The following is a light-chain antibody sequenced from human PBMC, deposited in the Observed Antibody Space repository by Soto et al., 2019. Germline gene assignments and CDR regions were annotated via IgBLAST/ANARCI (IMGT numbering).Light chain of an antibody. CDR3: QQGFT. CDR2: GAS. J-gene: IGKJ3*01. Sequence: EIVLTQSPGTLSLSPGERATLSCRASQSLAGRYLAWYQQKPGQAPRLLIYGASTRATGIPDRFSGSGSGXDFTLTISRLEPEDFAVYFCQQGFTFGPGTRVDIE. V-gene: IGKV3-20*01. CDR1: QSLAGRY.